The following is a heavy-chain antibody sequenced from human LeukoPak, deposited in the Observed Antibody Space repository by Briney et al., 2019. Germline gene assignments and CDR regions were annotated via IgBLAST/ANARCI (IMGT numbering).Heavy chain of an antibody. CDR2: IFHSGST. J-gene: IGHJ4*02. CDR3: ARDHTVTGFDY. V-gene: IGHV4-61*10. D-gene: IGHD4-17*01. Sequence: PSQTLSLTCTVSGGSISSGSYYWSWIRQPAGKGLEWIGYIFHSGSTYYNPSLKSRVTISVDTSKNQFSLKLSSVTAADTAVYYCARDHTVTGFDYWGQGTLVTVSS. CDR1: GGSISSGSYY.